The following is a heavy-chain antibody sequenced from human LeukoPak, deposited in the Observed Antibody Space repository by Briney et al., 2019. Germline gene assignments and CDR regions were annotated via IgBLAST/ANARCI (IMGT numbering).Heavy chain of an antibody. CDR1: GYTFTSYD. Sequence: ASVKVSCKSSGYTFTSYDINGGRQATGQGRECMGWMNPKSGNTGYAQNFQGRGTMTRNTSISTAYMELSSLRSEDTAVYYCARGGSRYGDYVEYWGQGTLVTVSS. CDR3: ARGGSRYGDYVEY. D-gene: IGHD4-17*01. CDR2: MNPKSGNT. J-gene: IGHJ4*02. V-gene: IGHV1-8*01.